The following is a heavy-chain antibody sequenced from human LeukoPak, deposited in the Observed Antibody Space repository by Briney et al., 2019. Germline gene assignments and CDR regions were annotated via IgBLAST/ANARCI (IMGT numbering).Heavy chain of an antibody. D-gene: IGHD1-26*01. Sequence: GGSLRLSCAASGFTFSDYYMSWIRQAPGKGLEWVSYISSSGSTIYYADSVKGRFTISRDNAKNSLYLQMNSLRAEDTAVYYCAKDLYSGSYSGYYYYYGMDVWGQGTTVTVSS. CDR2: ISSSGSTI. V-gene: IGHV3-11*01. CDR1: GFTFSDYY. CDR3: AKDLYSGSYSGYYYYYGMDV. J-gene: IGHJ6*02.